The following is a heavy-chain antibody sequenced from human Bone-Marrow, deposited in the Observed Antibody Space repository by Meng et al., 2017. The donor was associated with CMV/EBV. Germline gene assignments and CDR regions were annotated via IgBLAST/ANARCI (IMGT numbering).Heavy chain of an antibody. CDR3: TTPYCSSTSCSPLYYYYYGMDV. D-gene: IGHD2-2*01. J-gene: IGHJ6*02. CDR1: GFTFSNAW. Sequence: GESLKISCAASGFTFSNAWMSWVRQAPGKGLEWVGRIKSKTDGGTTDYAAPVIGRFTISRDDSKNTLYLQMNSLKTEDTAVYYCTTPYCSSTSCSPLYYYYYGMDVWGQGTTVTVSS. CDR2: IKSKTDGGTT. V-gene: IGHV3-15*01.